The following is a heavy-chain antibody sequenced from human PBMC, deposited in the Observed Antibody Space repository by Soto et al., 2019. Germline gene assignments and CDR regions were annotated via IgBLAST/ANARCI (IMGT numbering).Heavy chain of an antibody. CDR2: INWNGGST. J-gene: IGHJ6*02. CDR1: GFTFDDYG. Sequence: GGSLRLSCAASGFTFDDYGMSWVRQAPGKGLEWVSGINWNGGSTGYADSVKGRFTISRDNAKNSLYLQMNSLRAEDTALYYCARDRAVAGAMGAYYYGMDVWGQGTTVTVSS. CDR3: ARDRAVAGAMGAYYYGMDV. V-gene: IGHV3-20*04. D-gene: IGHD6-19*01.